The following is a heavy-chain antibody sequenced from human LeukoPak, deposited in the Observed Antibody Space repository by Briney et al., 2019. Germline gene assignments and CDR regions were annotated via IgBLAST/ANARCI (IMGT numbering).Heavy chain of an antibody. CDR1: GYTFTGYY. Sequence: ASVKVSCKASGYTFTGYYMHWVRQAPGQGLEWMGWINPNSGGTNYAQKFQGRVTMTRDTSISTAYMELSRLRSDDTAVYYCARGDIVGAHEAFDYWGQGTLVTVSS. CDR2: INPNSGGT. D-gene: IGHD1-26*01. CDR3: ARGDIVGAHEAFDY. V-gene: IGHV1-2*02. J-gene: IGHJ4*02.